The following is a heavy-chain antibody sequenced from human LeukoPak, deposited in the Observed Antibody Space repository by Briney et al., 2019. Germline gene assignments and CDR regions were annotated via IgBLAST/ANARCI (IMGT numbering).Heavy chain of an antibody. J-gene: IGHJ3*02. CDR3: ARHLSRAFDI. Sequence: SETLSLTCTVSGGSVSSSYWSWIRQPRGEGRGWSGYIYYSGTTNYNPSLKSRVTISVDMSKTQFSLKLTSVTAADTAVYYCARHLSRAFDIWGPGTMVTVSS. V-gene: IGHV4-59*08. CDR2: IYYSGTT. CDR1: GGSVSSSY. D-gene: IGHD3-9*01.